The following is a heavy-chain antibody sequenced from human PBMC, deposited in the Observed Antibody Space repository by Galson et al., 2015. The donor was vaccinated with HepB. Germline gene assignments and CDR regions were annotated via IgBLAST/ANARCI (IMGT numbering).Heavy chain of an antibody. CDR1: GGSISGFF. J-gene: IGHJ4*02. Sequence: ETLSLTCTVSGGSISGFFCSWLRPPPGKGLGWIGYIYYSGATNYNPSLKSRVTISIDTSKNQFSLRLSSVSAADTAFYYCARGDCSRTTCYDDYWGQGTLVTVSS. V-gene: IGHV4-59*01. CDR3: ARGDCSRTTCYDDY. CDR2: IYYSGAT. D-gene: IGHD2-2*01.